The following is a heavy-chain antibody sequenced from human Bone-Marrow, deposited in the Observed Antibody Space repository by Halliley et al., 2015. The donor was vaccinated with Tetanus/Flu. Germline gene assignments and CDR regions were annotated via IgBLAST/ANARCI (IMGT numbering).Heavy chain of an antibody. CDR2: IYPDDSDT. CDR1: GYNFNGYW. V-gene: IGHV5-51*01. D-gene: IGHD3-10*01. CDR3: VRHPNCLGSKPCDY. Sequence: QLVQSGAEVKKPGDSLKISCKASGYNFNGYWIAWVRQMPGKGLEWMGIIYPDDSDTRYRPAFQGQVTISVDKSISTAYLQWRSLKASGPATYYWVRHPNCLGSKPCDYWAQGTLVTVSS. J-gene: IGHJ4*02.